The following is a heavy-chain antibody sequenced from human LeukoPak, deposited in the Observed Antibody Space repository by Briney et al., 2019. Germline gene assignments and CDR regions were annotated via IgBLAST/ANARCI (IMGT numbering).Heavy chain of an antibody. V-gene: IGHV3-49*03. CDR1: GFTFGDYA. D-gene: IGHD3-10*01. CDR3: TTVITMLRGLHTSDY. J-gene: IGHJ4*02. Sequence: GGSLRLSCTASGFTFGDYAMSWFRQAPGKGLEWVDFIRSKAYGGTTEYAASVKGRFTISRDDSKNTLYLQMNSLKTEDTAIYYCTTVITMLRGLHTSDYWGQGTLVTVSS. CDR2: IRSKAYGGTT.